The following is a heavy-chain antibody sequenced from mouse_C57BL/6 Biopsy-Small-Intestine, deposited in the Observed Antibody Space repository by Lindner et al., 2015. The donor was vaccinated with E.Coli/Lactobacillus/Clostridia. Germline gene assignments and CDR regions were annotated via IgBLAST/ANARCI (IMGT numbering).Heavy chain of an antibody. CDR3: AREGPQNTSSWYIDY. Sequence: SVKVSCKASGYTFSDHYIHWVRQAPGQGLEWMGSIDPKSGDTDYAQNFPGGVSMTRDTSSSTAYLDLTRLTSVDTAVYYCAREGPQNTSSWYIDYWGQGTLVAVSS. V-gene: IGHV14-4*02. CDR2: IDPKSGDT. D-gene: IGHD5-2*01. J-gene: IGHJ4*01. CDR1: GYTFSDHY.